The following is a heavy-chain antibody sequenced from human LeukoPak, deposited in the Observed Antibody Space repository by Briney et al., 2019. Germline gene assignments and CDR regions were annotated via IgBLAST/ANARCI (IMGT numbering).Heavy chain of an antibody. CDR3: ARELLYSGYVTGY. D-gene: IGHD5-12*01. CDR1: GFTFSSYW. CDR2: IKQDGSEK. Sequence: GGSLRLSCAASGFTFSSYWMSWVRQAPGKGLEWVANIKQDGSEKYYVDSVKGRFTIFRDNAKNSLYLQMNSLRAEDTAVYYCARELLYSGYVTGYWGQGTLVTVSS. J-gene: IGHJ4*02. V-gene: IGHV3-7*01.